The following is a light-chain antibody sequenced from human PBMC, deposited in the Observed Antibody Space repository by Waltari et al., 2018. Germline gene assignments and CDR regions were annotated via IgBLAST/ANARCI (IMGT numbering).Light chain of an antibody. J-gene: IGKJ1*01. CDR3: QQYYNTPWT. V-gene: IGKV4-1*01. Sequence: DIVMTQSPDSLAVSLGERATINCKSSQSVLYSTNSNNYLGWNQQKPGQPPKLLIYWAPTRQSGVPDRFSGSGSGTDFTLTISSLQAEDVAVYYCQQYYNTPWTFGQGTKVEIK. CDR1: QSVLYSTNSNNY. CDR2: WAP.